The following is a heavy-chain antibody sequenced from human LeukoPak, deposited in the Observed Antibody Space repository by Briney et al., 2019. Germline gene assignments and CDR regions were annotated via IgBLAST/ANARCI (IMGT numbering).Heavy chain of an antibody. CDR2: MQSTGNS. D-gene: IGHD5-18*01. CDR3: ARDKRHSYGRYFDH. V-gene: IGHV4-59*01. Sequence: SETLTLTCNVSGDSISTYHWNWIRKPPGRGLEWIGYMQSTGNSNYNPSLKSRVSMSVDTSKNRIVLNLSSVTAADTAVYYCARDKRHSYGRYFDHWGQGLLVTVSS. CDR1: GDSISTYH. J-gene: IGHJ4*02.